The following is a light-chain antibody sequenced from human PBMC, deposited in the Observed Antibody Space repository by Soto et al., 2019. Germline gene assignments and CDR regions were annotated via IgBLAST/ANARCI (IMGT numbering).Light chain of an antibody. CDR2: KAS. J-gene: IGKJ1*01. CDR1: QSISSW. Sequence: DSQMTQSPSTLSASVGERVTITCRASQSISSWLAWYQQKPGKAPKLLIYKASSLESGVPSRFSGSGSGTEFTLTISSLQPDDFATYYCQQYNSYQWTFGQGTKVDIK. CDR3: QQYNSYQWT. V-gene: IGKV1-5*03.